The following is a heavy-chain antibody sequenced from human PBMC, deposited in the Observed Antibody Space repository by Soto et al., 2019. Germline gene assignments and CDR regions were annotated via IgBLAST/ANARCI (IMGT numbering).Heavy chain of an antibody. V-gene: IGHV3-30*18. CDR1: GFTFSSYG. CDR3: AKDITGSPSF. Sequence: PGGSLRLSCAASGFTFSSYGMHWVRQAPGKGLEWVAVISYDGSNKYYADSEKGRFTISRDNSKNTLYLQMNSLRAEDTAVYYWAKDITGSPSFWGQGTMVPVSS. D-gene: IGHD1-20*01. CDR2: ISYDGSNK. J-gene: IGHJ3*01.